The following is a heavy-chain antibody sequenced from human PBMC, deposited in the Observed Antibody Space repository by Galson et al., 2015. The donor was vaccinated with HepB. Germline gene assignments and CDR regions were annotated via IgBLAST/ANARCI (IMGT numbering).Heavy chain of an antibody. CDR1: GYTFTTNG. J-gene: IGHJ4*02. CDR2: ISANSGNT. CDR3: ARDRDYRFDY. Sequence: SCKASGYTFTTNGIGWVRQAPGQGLEWMGWISANSGNTKYAQNFQERVTLTRDTSTSTVYLELRYLRSDDTAAYYCARDRDYRFDYWGQGTLVTVSS. V-gene: IGHV1-18*04. D-gene: IGHD4/OR15-4a*01.